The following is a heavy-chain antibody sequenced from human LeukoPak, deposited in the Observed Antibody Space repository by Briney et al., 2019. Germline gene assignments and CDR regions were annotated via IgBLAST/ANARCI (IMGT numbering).Heavy chain of an antibody. D-gene: IGHD3-3*01. J-gene: IGHJ4*02. CDR2: IWYGGSNK. CDR3: AKEGFLEWLLAH. Sequence: GRSLRLSCAASGFTFSSYGMHWVRQAPGKGLEWVAVIWYGGSNKYYADSVKGRFTISRDNSKNTLYLQMDSLRAEDTAVYYCAKEGFLEWLLAHWGQGTLVTVSS. CDR1: GFTFSSYG. V-gene: IGHV3-30*18.